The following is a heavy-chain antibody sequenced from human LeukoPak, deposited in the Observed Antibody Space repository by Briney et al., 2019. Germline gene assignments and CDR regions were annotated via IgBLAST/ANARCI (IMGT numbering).Heavy chain of an antibody. Sequence: SETLSLTCTVSGGSISSYYWSWIRQPPGKGLEWIGYIYHSGSTYYNPSLKSRVTISVDTSKNQFSLKLSSVTAADTAVYYCARDQVAGDFDYWGQGTLVTVSS. CDR3: ARDQVAGDFDY. J-gene: IGHJ4*02. D-gene: IGHD6-19*01. CDR2: IYHSGST. V-gene: IGHV4-59*12. CDR1: GGSISSYY.